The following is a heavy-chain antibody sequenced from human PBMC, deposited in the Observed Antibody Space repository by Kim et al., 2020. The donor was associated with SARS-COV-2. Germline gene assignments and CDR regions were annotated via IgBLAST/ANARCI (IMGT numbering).Heavy chain of an antibody. J-gene: IGHJ4*02. CDR3: AKGVRYYGDYELGY. CDR2: ISWNSGSI. CDR1: GFTFDDYA. D-gene: IGHD4-17*01. V-gene: IGHV3-9*01. Sequence: GGSLRLSCAASGFTFDDYAMHWVRQAPGKGLEWVSGISWNSGSIGYADSVKGRFTISRDNAKNSLYLQMNSLRAEDTALYYCAKGVRYYGDYELGYWGQGTLAT.